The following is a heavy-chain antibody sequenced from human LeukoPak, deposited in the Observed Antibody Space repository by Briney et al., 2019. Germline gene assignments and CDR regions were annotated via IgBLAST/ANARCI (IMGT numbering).Heavy chain of an antibody. V-gene: IGHV3-23*01. J-gene: IGHJ4*02. CDR2: IGGSGGGT. D-gene: IGHD2-8*02. Sequence: GGSLRLSCTASGFTFSNYAMNWVRQAPVKGLDWVSGIGGSGGGTHYADSVKGRFTISRDNSKNTLYLQMNSLRAEDTAVYYCAKGPTLGVRWCDYWGQGTLVTVSS. CDR1: GFTFSNYA. CDR3: AKGPTLGVRWCDY.